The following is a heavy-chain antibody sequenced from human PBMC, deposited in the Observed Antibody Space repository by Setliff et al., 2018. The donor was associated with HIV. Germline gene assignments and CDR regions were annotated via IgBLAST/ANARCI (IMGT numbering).Heavy chain of an antibody. CDR3: AIHFDTSGHYSPIDS. D-gene: IGHD6-19*01. CDR1: GFTFGSYE. CDR2: IGSIGSGGAT. J-gene: IGHJ4*02. V-gene: IGHV3-48*03. Sequence: GGSLRLSCVASGFTFGSYEMNWVRQAPGKGLEWVSNIGSIGSGGATHYADSVKGRFTISRDNAKNSLSLQMSSLRAEDTAVYYCAIHFDTSGHYSPIDSWGQGTLVTVSS.